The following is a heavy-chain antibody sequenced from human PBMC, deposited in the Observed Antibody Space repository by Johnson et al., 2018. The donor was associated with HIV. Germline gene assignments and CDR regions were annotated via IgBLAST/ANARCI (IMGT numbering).Heavy chain of an antibody. V-gene: IGHV3-66*01. J-gene: IGHJ3*02. D-gene: IGHD1-14*01. Sequence: VQLVESGGGLVQPGGSLRLSCAASGFTFSSYGMSWVRQAPGKGLEWVSVIYSGGSTYYADSVKGRFTISRDNSTNTLYLQMNSLRAEDTAVYYCARDGMAATKANIWGQGTMVTVSS. CDR1: GFTFSSYG. CDR2: IYSGGST. CDR3: ARDGMAATKANI.